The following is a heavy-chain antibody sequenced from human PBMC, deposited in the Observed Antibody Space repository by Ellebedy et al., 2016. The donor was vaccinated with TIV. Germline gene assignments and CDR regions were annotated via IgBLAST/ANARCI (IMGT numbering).Heavy chain of an antibody. CDR1: GFTFSNYW. J-gene: IGHJ2*01. CDR3: ARKVPAPTTVPPNWYFDL. D-gene: IGHD4-17*01. CDR2: INRDGSSA. V-gene: IGHV3-74*01. Sequence: GESLKISCAASGFTFSNYWIHWVRQAPGKGLVWLSRINRDGSSANYADSVKGRLSISRDNSKNTLYVQMNSLRAEDTAVYYCARKVPAPTTVPPNWYFDLWGRGTLVIVSS.